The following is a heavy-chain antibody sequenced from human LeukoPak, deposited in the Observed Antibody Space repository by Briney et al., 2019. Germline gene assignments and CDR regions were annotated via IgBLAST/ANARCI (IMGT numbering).Heavy chain of an antibody. Sequence: SETLSLTCTVSGNSISSGYYWGWIRRPPGKGLEWIGSIYHSGGTYYNLSLKSRVTISVDTSKNQFSLKLSSVTAADTAVYYCARGMVRGVIVDYWGQGTLVTVSS. CDR3: ARGMVRGVIVDY. J-gene: IGHJ4*02. CDR2: IYHSGGT. D-gene: IGHD3-10*01. CDR1: GNSISSGYY. V-gene: IGHV4-38-2*02.